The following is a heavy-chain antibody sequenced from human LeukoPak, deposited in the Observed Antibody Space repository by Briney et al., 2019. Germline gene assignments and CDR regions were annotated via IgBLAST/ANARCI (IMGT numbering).Heavy chain of an antibody. V-gene: IGHV4-4*07. Sequence: PSETLSLTCTVSGGSISNNYWGWIRQPAGKGLEWIGRIYNSGTTSNPSLKSRVTMSVDMSKNQFSLKLGSVTAADTAVYYCARDLNLWGQGSLVTVSS. CDR3: ARDLNL. D-gene: IGHD3-9*01. CDR2: IYNSGT. CDR1: GGSISNNY. J-gene: IGHJ5*02.